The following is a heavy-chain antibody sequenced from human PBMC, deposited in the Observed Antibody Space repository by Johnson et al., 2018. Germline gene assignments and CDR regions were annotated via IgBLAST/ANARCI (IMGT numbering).Heavy chain of an antibody. V-gene: IGHV3-30*04. CDR2: ISYDGRNK. J-gene: IGHJ6*03. CDR1: GFTFSSYA. D-gene: IGHD2-2*01. Sequence: VQLVETGGGVVQPGRSLRLSCAASGFTFSSYAMHWVRQAPGKGLEWVAVISYDGRNKYYADSVKGRFTISRDNSKNTLYLQMNSLRAEDTAVLYCARGIDCISTSCYALLSVDYYYYMDVWGKGTTVTVSS. CDR3: ARGIDCISTSCYALLSVDYYYYMDV.